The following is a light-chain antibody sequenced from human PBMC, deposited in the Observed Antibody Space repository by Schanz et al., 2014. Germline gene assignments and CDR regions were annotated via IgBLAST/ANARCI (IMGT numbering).Light chain of an antibody. CDR1: QSVSSSC. V-gene: IGKV3-20*01. Sequence: ETVLTQSPGTLSLSPGERATLSCRASQSVSSSCLAWYQQKPGQAPRLLIYGASSRATGIPDRFSGSGSGTDFTLTISRLEPEDFAVYYCQQYGSSPPTFGQGTKVEIK. CDR3: QQYGSSPPT. CDR2: GAS. J-gene: IGKJ1*01.